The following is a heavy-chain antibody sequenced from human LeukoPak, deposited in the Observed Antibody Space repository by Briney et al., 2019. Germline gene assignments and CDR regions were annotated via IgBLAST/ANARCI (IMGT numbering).Heavy chain of an antibody. J-gene: IGHJ6*02. CDR1: GFTFSSYS. CDR2: ISSSSSTI. CDR3: ARPVTGIAAAGTRTIYYYYGMDV. Sequence: GGSLRLSCAASGFTFSSYSMNWVRQAPGKGLEWVSYISSSSSTIYYADSVKGRSTISRDNAKNSLYLQMNSLRAEDTAVYYCARPVTGIAAAGTRTIYYYYGMDVWGQGTTVTVSS. V-gene: IGHV3-48*01. D-gene: IGHD6-13*01.